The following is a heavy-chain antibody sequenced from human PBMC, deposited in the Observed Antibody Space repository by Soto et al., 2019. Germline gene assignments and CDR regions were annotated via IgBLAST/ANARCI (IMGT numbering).Heavy chain of an antibody. CDR3: ARGITIFGVVINSYYYGMDV. J-gene: IGHJ6*02. V-gene: IGHV4-39*01. CDR2: IYYSGST. Sequence: PSETLSLTCTVSGGSISSSSYYWGWIRQPPGKGLEWIGSIYYSGSTYYNPSLKSRVTISVDTSKNQFSLKLSSVTAADTAVYYFARGITIFGVVINSYYYGMDVWGQGTTVTVSS. CDR1: GGSISSSSYY. D-gene: IGHD3-3*01.